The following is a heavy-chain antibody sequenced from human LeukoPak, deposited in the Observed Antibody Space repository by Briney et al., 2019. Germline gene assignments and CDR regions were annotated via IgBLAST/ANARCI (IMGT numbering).Heavy chain of an antibody. V-gene: IGHV4-59*08. Sequence: SETLSLTCTVSGGSISSYYWNWVRQPPGKGREWIGYIYDSGTTTYNPSLKSRVTISVDTSKNQISLKLTSVTAADTAVYYCARGRDSGWYGELGYCGQGTLVTVSS. CDR1: GGSISSYY. CDR3: ARGRDSGWYGELGY. CDR2: IYDSGTT. J-gene: IGHJ4*02. D-gene: IGHD6-19*01.